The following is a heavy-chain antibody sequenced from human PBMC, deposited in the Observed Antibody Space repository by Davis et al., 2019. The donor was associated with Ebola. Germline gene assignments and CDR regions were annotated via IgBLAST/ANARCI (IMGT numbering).Heavy chain of an antibody. J-gene: IGHJ4*02. Sequence: PGGSLRLSCEASGFSFSSYWMTWVRQAPGKGLEWVANIRQDGIEKYYVDSVEGRFAISRDNAKSSLYLQMNSLRVDDTAIYYCTREGGGAWGYWGQGTLVTVSS. V-gene: IGHV3-7*01. CDR1: GFSFSSYW. D-gene: IGHD2-15*01. CDR3: TREGGGAWGY. CDR2: IRQDGIEK.